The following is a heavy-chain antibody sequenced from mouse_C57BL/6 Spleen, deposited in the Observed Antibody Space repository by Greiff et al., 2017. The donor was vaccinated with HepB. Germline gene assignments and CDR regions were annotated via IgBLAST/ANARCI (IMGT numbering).Heavy chain of an antibody. CDR3: ALREVPLYGYWYFDV. D-gene: IGHD1-1*01. CDR2: IYWDDDK. V-gene: IGHV8-12*01. J-gene: IGHJ1*03. Sequence: QVTLKVSGPGILQSSQTLSLTCSFSGFSLSTSGMGVSWIRQPSGKGLEWLAHIYWDDDKRYNPSLKSRLTISKDTSRNQVFLKITSVDTADTATIYCALREVPLYGYWYFDVWGTGTTVTVSS. CDR1: GFSLSTSGMG.